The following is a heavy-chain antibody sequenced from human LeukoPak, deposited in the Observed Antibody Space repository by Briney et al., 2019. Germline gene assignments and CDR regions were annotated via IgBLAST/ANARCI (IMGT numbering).Heavy chain of an antibody. V-gene: IGHV4-59*01. CDR1: GGSISSYY. CDR2: IYYSGST. D-gene: IGHD6-19*01. Sequence: PSETLSLTCTVSGGSISSYYWSWIRRPPGKGLEWIGYIYYSGSTNYNPSLKSRVTISVDTSKNQFSLKLGSVTAADTAVYYCARERSGWYYYFDYWGQGTLVTVSS. J-gene: IGHJ4*02. CDR3: ARERSGWYYYFDY.